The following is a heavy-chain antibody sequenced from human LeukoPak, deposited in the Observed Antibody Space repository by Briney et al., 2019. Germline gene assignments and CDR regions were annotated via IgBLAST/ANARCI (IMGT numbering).Heavy chain of an antibody. CDR1: RGPISSYC. J-gene: IGHJ4*02. CDR2: IYTSGST. CDR3: ARDRFLEWLLPSFDY. Sequence: ASETLSLTCTDSRGPISSYCGSWIRQPAGKGLERIWRIYTSGSTNYNPSLKSRVTMSVDTSKNQFSLKLSSVTAADTAVYYCARDRFLEWLLPSFDYWGQGTLVTVSS. D-gene: IGHD3-3*01. V-gene: IGHV4-4*07.